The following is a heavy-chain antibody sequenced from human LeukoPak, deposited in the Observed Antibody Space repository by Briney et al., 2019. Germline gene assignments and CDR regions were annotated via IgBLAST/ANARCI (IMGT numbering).Heavy chain of an antibody. Sequence: GGSLRLSCAASGFTFSSYAMRWVRQAPGKGLEWGSAISGSGGSTYYADSVKGRFTISRDNSKNTLYLQMNSLRAEDTAVYYCAKYSASYYYDSSGYLLGAFDIWGQGTMVTVSS. V-gene: IGHV3-23*01. CDR2: ISGSGGST. CDR1: GFTFSSYA. J-gene: IGHJ3*02. CDR3: AKYSASYYYDSSGYLLGAFDI. D-gene: IGHD3-22*01.